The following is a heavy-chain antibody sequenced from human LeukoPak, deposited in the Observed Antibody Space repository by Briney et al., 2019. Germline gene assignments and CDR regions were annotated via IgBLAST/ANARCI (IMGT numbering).Heavy chain of an antibody. D-gene: IGHD1-7*01. J-gene: IGHJ5*02. CDR3: ATASTKLELRGFDA. Sequence: ASVKVSCTVSGYTLTELSMHWVRQAPGKGLEWRGGFDPEDGETIYAQKFQGRVTMTDDTSTDTAYMELSSLRTEDAAVYYCATASTKLELRGFDAWGQGTLVTVSS. CDR2: FDPEDGET. CDR1: GYTLTELS. V-gene: IGHV1-24*01.